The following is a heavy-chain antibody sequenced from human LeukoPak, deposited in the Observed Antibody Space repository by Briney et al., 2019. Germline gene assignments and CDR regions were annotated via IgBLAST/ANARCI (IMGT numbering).Heavy chain of an antibody. CDR2: INWDGGST. CDR1: GFNFDDYT. CDR3: AKDLGKVIAAAGTSGFDS. J-gene: IGHJ4*01. Sequence: GGSLRLSCAASGFNFDDYTMHWVRQIPGKSLEWVSLINWDGGSTFYADSVKGRFTISRDTRKNFLYLQMISLRTEDTALYNCAKDLGKVIAAAGTSGFDSWGRGTLVTVSS. V-gene: IGHV3-43*01. D-gene: IGHD6-13*01.